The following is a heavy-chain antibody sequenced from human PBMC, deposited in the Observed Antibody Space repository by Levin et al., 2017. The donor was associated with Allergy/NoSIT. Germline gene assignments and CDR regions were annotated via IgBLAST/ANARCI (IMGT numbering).Heavy chain of an antibody. Sequence: PSETLSLTCAVYGGSFSGYYWSWIRQPPGKGLEWIGEINHSGSTNYNPSLKSRVTISVDTSKNQFSLKLSSVTAADTAVYYCARGTEVTYYYDSSGSYYFDYWGQGTLVTVSS. D-gene: IGHD3-22*01. CDR1: GGSFSGYY. CDR2: INHSGST. CDR3: ARGTEVTYYYDSSGSYYFDY. V-gene: IGHV4-34*01. J-gene: IGHJ4*02.